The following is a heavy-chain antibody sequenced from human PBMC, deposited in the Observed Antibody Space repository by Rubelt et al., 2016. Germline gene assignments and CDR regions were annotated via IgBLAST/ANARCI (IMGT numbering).Heavy chain of an antibody. CDR1: GESFSGYY. D-gene: IGHD1-26*01. J-gene: IGHJ4*02. V-gene: IGHV4-38-2*01. CDR2: IYSSGST. CDR3: ARRPLEDPGGSYPVDV. Sequence: QVQLQESGPGLVKPSETLSLTCAVYGESFSGYYWSWVRQPPGKGLEWIGSIYSSGSTYFNPSLRSRVTISVDTSKNQFSRKVTAVTAADTAVDYWARRPLEDPGGSYPVDVWGQGALVTVSS.